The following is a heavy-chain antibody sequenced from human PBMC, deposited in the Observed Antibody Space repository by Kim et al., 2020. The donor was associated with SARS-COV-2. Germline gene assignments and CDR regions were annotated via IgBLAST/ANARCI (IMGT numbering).Heavy chain of an antibody. CDR1: GFTFSSYW. J-gene: IGHJ4*02. V-gene: IGHV3-7*01. CDR3: ARDTPGRIAAAGTLFVCDY. CDR2: IKQDGSEK. D-gene: IGHD6-13*01. Sequence: GGSLRLSCAASGFTFSSYWMSWVRQAPGKGLEWVANIKQDGSEKYYVDSVKGRFTISRDNAKNSLYLQMNSLRAEDTAVYYCARDTPGRIAAAGTLFVCDYWGQGTLVTVSS.